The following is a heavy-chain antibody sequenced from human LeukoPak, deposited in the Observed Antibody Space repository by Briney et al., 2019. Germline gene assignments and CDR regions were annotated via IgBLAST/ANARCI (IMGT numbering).Heavy chain of an antibody. D-gene: IGHD3-22*01. CDR2: ISGSGGTT. Sequence: GGSLRLSCAASGFTFSSYAMSWVRQAPGKGLELVSGISGSGGTTYYADSVKGRFTISRDNSKNTLYLQLNSLRAEDAAIYYCAKDLTYYYDSTGYYFDYWGQGTLVTVSS. J-gene: IGHJ4*02. CDR3: AKDLTYYYDSTGYYFDY. V-gene: IGHV3-23*01. CDR1: GFTFSSYA.